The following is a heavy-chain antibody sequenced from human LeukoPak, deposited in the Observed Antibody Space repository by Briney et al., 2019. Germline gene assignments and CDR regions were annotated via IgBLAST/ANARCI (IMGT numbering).Heavy chain of an antibody. J-gene: IGHJ3*02. CDR1: GGTFSSYA. V-gene: IGHV1-69*13. CDR2: IIPIFGTA. D-gene: IGHD6-6*01. Sequence: SVKVSCKASGGTFSSYAISWVRQAPGQGLEWMGGIIPIFGTANYAQKFQGRVTINADESTSTAYMELSSLRSEDTAVYYCARDRAARPSLGDAFDIWGQGTMVTVSS. CDR3: ARDRAARPSLGDAFDI.